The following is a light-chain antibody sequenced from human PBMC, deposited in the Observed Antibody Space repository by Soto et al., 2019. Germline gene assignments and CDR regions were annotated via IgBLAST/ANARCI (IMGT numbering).Light chain of an antibody. CDR1: SSDVGSYNF. V-gene: IGLV2-11*01. CDR3: CTFAGRYAYV. CDR2: DVA. Sequence: QSALTQPRSVSGSPGQSVTISCTGTSSDVGSYNFVSWHQQHPGKAPKLMIYDVAKRPSGVPDRFSGSKSGNTASLTISGLQAEDAADYYCCTFAGRYAYVFGSGTKVTVL. J-gene: IGLJ6*01.